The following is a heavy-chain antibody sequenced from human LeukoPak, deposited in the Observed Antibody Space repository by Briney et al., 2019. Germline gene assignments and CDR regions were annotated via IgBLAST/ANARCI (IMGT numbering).Heavy chain of an antibody. CDR3: ASWGYDFWSGYYTFDY. J-gene: IGHJ4*02. D-gene: IGHD3-3*01. CDR1: GFTFSSYS. V-gene: IGHV3-21*01. CDR2: ISSSSSYI. Sequence: PGGSLRLSCAASGFTFSSYSMNWVRQAPGKGLEWVSSISSSSSYIYYADSVKGRFTISRDNAKNSLYLQMNSLRAEDTAVYYCASWGYDFWSGYYTFDYWGQGTLVTVSS.